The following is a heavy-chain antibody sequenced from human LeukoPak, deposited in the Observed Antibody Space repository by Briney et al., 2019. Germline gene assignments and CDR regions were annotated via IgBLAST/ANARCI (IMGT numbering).Heavy chain of an antibody. CDR3: ARFFGLFFGELSNDY. CDR1: GYILHSYG. V-gene: IGHV1-18*01. D-gene: IGHD3-10*01. Sequence: ASVKVSCKASGYILHSYGISWVRQVPGQGLEWMGWINAYNGETKYAPKFQGRISKTTDTSTSTAYMEMRSLRSGDTAVYYCARFFGLFFGELSNDYWGQGTLVTVSS. CDR2: INAYNGET. J-gene: IGHJ4*02.